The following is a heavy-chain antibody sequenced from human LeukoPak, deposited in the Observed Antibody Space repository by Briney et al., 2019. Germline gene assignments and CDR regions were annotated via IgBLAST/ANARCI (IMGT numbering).Heavy chain of an antibody. CDR3: ARSLDSSSSDY. D-gene: IGHD6-6*01. CDR1: GGSISSSSYY. V-gene: IGHV4-39*01. CDR2: IYYSRST. Sequence: SETLSLTCTVSGGSISSSSYYWGWIRQPPGKGLEWIGSIYYSRSTYYNPSLKSRVTISVDTSKNQFSLKLSSVTAADTAVYYCARSLDSSSSDYWGQGTLVTVSS. J-gene: IGHJ4*02.